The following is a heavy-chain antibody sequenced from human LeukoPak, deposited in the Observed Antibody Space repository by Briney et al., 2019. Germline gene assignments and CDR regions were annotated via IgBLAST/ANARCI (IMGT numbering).Heavy chain of an antibody. V-gene: IGHV3-7*01. D-gene: IGHD3-10*01. CDR2: IKQDGSEK. J-gene: IGHJ4*02. CDR1: GFTFSAYW. CDR3: AIALSARPYGSGSFDF. Sequence: GGSLRLSCAASGFTFSAYWMSWVRQAPGKGLEWVANIKQDGSEKYYVDSVKGRFTISRDNAKNSLFLQMKSLRADDTAVYYCAIALSARPYGSGSFDFWGQGTLITVSS.